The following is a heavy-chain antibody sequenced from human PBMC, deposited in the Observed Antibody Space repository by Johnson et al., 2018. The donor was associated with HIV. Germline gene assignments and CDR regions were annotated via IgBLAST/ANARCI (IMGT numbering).Heavy chain of an antibody. CDR1: GFTFSSYG. V-gene: IGHV3-33*01. Sequence: QVQLVESGGGVVQPGRSLRLSCAASGFTFSSYGIHWVRQAPGKGLEWEAFIWGDGSNKSYAGSVKGRFTISRDNSKNTLYLQSNSLKTEDTAVYYCTTDRATYEAFDIWGQVTMVTVSS. J-gene: IGHJ3*02. CDR3: TTDRATYEAFDI. CDR2: IWGDGSNK.